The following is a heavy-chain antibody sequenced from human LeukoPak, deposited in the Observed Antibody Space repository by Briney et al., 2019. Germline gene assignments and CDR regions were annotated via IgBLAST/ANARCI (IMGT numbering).Heavy chain of an antibody. CDR2: ISDYNANR. CDR1: GYTFTSYG. Sequence: ASVKVSCKASGYTFTSYGISWVRQAPGQGLEWMGWISDYNANRNYAQKLQGRVTMTTDTSTSTAYMELRSLRSDDTAVYYCAREGGYSYGSPWFDPWGQGTLVTVSS. D-gene: IGHD5-18*01. CDR3: AREGGYSYGSPWFDP. J-gene: IGHJ5*02. V-gene: IGHV1-18*01.